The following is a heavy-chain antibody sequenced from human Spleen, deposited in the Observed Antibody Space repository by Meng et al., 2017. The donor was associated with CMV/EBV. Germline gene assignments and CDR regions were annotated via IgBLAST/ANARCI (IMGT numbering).Heavy chain of an antibody. D-gene: IGHD2-21*01. J-gene: IGHJ2*01. CDR3: AKDEGDWSWYFDL. CDR1: GFTVSSNY. CDR2: ISGSGVST. Sequence: CADSGFTVSSNYMTWGRQARGKGLEWVSTISGSGVSTYYGDSVKGRFTISRDNSKNTLYLQMNSLRAEDTAVFYCAKDEGDWSWYFDLWGRGTLVTVSS. V-gene: IGHV3-23*01.